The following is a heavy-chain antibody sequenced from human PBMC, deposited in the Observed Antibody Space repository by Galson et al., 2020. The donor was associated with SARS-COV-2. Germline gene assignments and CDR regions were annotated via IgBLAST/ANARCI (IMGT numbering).Heavy chain of an antibody. CDR1: GYTLTELS. CDR2: FDPEDGET. V-gene: IGHV1-24*01. J-gene: IGHJ6*02. Sequence: GESLKISCKASGYTLTELSMHWVRQAPGKGLEWMGGFDPEDGETIYAQKFQGRVTMTEDTSTDTAYMELSSLRSEDTAVYYCATGLAVAGTALAYYYYDGMDVWGQGTTVTVSS. D-gene: IGHD6-19*01. CDR3: ATGLAVAGTALAYYYYDGMDV.